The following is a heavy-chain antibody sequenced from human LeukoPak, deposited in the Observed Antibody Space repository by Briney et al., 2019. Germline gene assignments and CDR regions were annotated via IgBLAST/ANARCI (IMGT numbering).Heavy chain of an antibody. CDR1: GGSISSSSYY. CDR3: ARVHSRSPYYFDY. Sequence: PSETLSLTCTVSGGSISSSSYYWGWIRQPPGKGLEWIGSIYYSGSTYYNPSLKSRVTISVDTSKNQFSLKLSSVTAADTAVYYCARVHSRSPYYFDYWGQGTLVTVSS. D-gene: IGHD6-6*01. J-gene: IGHJ4*02. V-gene: IGHV4-39*07. CDR2: IYYSGST.